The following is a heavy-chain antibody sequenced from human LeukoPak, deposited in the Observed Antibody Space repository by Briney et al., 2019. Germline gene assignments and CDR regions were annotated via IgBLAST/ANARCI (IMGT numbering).Heavy chain of an antibody. J-gene: IGHJ4*02. V-gene: IGHV3-21*01. CDR1: GFTFSNYW. CDR3: ARKTVLKYSYGYDFDY. Sequence: PGGSLRLSCAASGFTFSNYWINWVRQAPGKGLEWVSSISSSSSYIYYADSVKGRFTISRDNAKNSLYLQMNSLRAEDTAVYYCARKTVLKYSYGYDFDYWGQGTLVTVSS. CDR2: ISSSSSYI. D-gene: IGHD5-18*01.